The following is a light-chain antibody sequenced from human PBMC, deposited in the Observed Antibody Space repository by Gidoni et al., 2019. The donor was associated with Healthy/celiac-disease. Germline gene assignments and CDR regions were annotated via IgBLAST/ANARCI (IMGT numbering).Light chain of an antibody. Sequence: SYELTQLPSVSVSPDQTASITCYGDKLGDKYACWYQQKPGQSPVLVIYQDSKRPSGIPERFSGSNSGNTATLTISGTQAMDEADYYCQAWDSSTAVFGGGTKLTVL. CDR2: QDS. J-gene: IGLJ2*01. CDR1: KLGDKY. V-gene: IGLV3-1*01. CDR3: QAWDSSTAV.